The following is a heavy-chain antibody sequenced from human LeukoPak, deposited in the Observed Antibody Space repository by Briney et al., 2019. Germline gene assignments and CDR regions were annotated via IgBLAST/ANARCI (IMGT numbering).Heavy chain of an antibody. CDR1: GFTFSSYG. J-gene: IGHJ6*03. CDR2: ISYDGSNK. CDR3: AREPGYSSGWYAYYYYYMDV. D-gene: IGHD6-19*01. V-gene: IGHV3-30*03. Sequence: GGSLRLSCAASGFTFSSYGMHWVRQAPGKGLEWVAVISYDGSNKYYADSVKGRFTISRDNSKNTLYLQMNSLRAEDTAVYYCAREPGYSSGWYAYYYYYMDVWGKGTTVTVSS.